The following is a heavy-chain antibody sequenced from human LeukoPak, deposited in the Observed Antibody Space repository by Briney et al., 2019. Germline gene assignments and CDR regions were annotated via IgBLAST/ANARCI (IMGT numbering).Heavy chain of an antibody. CDR3: ARDPIGPGVR. CDR2: IKQDGSEK. D-gene: IGHD3/OR15-3a*01. CDR1: GFTFSSYA. Sequence: GGSLRLSCAASGFTFSSYAMSWVRQAPGKGLEWVANIKQDGSEKYYVDSVKGRFTISRDNAKNSLYLQMNSLRAEDTAVYYCARDPIGPGVRWGQGTLVTVSS. V-gene: IGHV3-7*01. J-gene: IGHJ4*02.